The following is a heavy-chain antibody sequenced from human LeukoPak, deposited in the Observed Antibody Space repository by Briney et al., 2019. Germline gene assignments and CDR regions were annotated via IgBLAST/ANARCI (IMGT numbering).Heavy chain of an antibody. J-gene: IGHJ4*02. CDR2: MSRRSSYI. CDR3: ARELPDPYCSSTSCQPVDY. Sequence: GGSLRLSCAASGFTFNTYNMNWVRQAPGKGLEWVSSMSRRSSYIFYADSVKGRFTISRDNAKNSLYLQMSSLRAEDTAVYYCARELPDPYCSSTSCQPVDYWGQGTLVIVSS. CDR1: GFTFNTYN. D-gene: IGHD2-2*01. V-gene: IGHV3-21*01.